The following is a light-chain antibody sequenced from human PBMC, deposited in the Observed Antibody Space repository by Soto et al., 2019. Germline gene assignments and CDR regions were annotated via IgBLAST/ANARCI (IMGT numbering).Light chain of an antibody. CDR1: QSVLYSSNNENY. J-gene: IGKJ1*01. CDR2: WAS. V-gene: IGKV4-1*01. CDR3: QQYNNWPRT. Sequence: DIVMTQSPDSLAVSLGERATINCKSSQSVLYSSNNENYLAWYQQKPGQPPKLLIYWASTRESGVPARFSGSGSGTEFTLTISSLQSEDFAVYYCQQYNNWPRTFGQGTKVDIK.